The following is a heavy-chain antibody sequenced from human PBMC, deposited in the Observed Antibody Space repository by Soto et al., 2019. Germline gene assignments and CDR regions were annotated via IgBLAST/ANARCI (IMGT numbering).Heavy chain of an antibody. CDR1: GFTFTDYV. CDR2: IHAGNGNT. Sequence: ASVKVSCETFGFTFTDYVLFWVRQAPGQRLEWVGWIHAGNGNTESSEKFQGRVTLTTDTSASTAYMELSRLRSEDTALYYCPRAVFYHFRTGSRSHFLDLWGQGPRVTV. CDR3: PRAVFYHFRTGSRSHFLDL. V-gene: IGHV1-3*01. J-gene: IGHJ4*02. D-gene: IGHD3-3*01.